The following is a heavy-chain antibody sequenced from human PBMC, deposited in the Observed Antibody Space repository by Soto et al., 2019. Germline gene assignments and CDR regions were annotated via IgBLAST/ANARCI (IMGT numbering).Heavy chain of an antibody. CDR2: ISGSGGST. CDR3: ATQASWGSGVDY. Sequence: PGGSLRLSCGASGFTFSSYAMSWVRQAPGKGLDWVSVISGSGGSTNHADSVKGRFTISRDNSKNTLYLQMDSLTAEDTAVYYCATQASWGSGVDYWGQGTQVTVSS. CDR1: GFTFSSYA. V-gene: IGHV3-23*01. J-gene: IGHJ4*02. D-gene: IGHD7-27*01.